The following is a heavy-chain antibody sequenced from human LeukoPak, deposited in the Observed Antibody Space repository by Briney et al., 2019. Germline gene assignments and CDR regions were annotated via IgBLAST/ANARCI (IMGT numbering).Heavy chain of an antibody. V-gene: IGHV5-51*01. Sequence: GESLKISCKGSGYSFTNSWIGWVRQMPGKGLEWMGIIYPGDSDTKYSPSFQGQVTISADKSINIAYLQWSSLKASDTAMYYCARQRGPLAGTLDYWGQGTLVTVSS. CDR3: ARQRGPLAGTLDY. CDR2: IYPGDSDT. D-gene: IGHD6-19*01. CDR1: GYSFTNSW. J-gene: IGHJ4*02.